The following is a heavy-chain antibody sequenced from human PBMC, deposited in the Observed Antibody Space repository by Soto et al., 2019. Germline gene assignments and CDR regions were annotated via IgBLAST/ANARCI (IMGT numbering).Heavy chain of an antibody. CDR2: ISYDGSNK. V-gene: IGHV3-30*18. D-gene: IGHD3-10*01. CDR1: GFTFSSYG. J-gene: IGHJ6*02. CDR3: AKELRRASGYYYYGMDV. Sequence: QVQLVESGGGVVQPGRSLRLSCAASGFTFSSYGMHWVRQAPGKGLEWVAVISYDGSNKYYADSVKGRFTISRDNSKNTLYLQMNSLGAEDTVVYYCAKELRRASGYYYYGMDVWGQGTTVTVSS.